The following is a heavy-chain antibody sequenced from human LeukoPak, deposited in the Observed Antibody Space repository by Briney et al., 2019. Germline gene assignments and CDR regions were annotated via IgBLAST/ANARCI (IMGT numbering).Heavy chain of an antibody. V-gene: IGHV7-4-1*02. J-gene: IGHJ4*02. CDR1: GYTFTSYG. Sequence: ASVKVSCKASGYTFTSYGISWVRQAPGQGLEWMGGINTNTGNPSYAQGFTGRFVFSLDTSVSTAYLQISSLKAEDTAVYFCARDYYYDSSGYSYWGQGTLVTVSS. CDR2: INTNTGNP. D-gene: IGHD3-22*01. CDR3: ARDYYYDSSGYSY.